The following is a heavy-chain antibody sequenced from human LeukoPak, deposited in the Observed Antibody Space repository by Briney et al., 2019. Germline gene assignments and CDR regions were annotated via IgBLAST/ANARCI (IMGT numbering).Heavy chain of an antibody. CDR2: IYSGGST. J-gene: IGHJ4*02. CDR3: ARGGSSRFAGFY. CDR1: GFTVITNY. D-gene: IGHD6-6*01. Sequence: PGGSLRLSCAASGFTVITNYMSWVRQAPGKGLEWVSTIYSGGSTYYADSVKGRFILSRDISRNTLYLQMNSLRAEDTAVYYCARGGSSRFAGFYWGQGTLVTVSS. V-gene: IGHV3-66*01.